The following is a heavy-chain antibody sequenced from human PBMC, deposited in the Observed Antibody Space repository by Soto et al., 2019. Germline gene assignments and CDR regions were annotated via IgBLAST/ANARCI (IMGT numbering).Heavy chain of an antibody. CDR2: IIPIFGTA. Sequence: ASVKVSCKASGGTFSSYAISWVRQAPGQGLEWMGGIIPIFGTANYAQKFQGRVTITADKSTSTAYMELSSLRSEDTAVYYCARGGAVAGAPRDYYYCYGMDVWGQGTTVTVSS. V-gene: IGHV1-69*06. CDR3: ARGGAVAGAPRDYYYCYGMDV. J-gene: IGHJ6*02. D-gene: IGHD6-19*01. CDR1: GGTFSSYA.